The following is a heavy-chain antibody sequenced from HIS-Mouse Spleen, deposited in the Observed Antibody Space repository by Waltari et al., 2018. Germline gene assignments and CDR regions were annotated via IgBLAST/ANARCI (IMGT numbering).Heavy chain of an antibody. D-gene: IGHD6-6*01. Sequence: QVTLKESGTVLVKPTETLTLPCTVSGFSLSNARMGVSWIRQHPGKAPEWLAHIFSNDEKSYSTSLKSRLTISKDTSKSQVVLTMTNMDPVDTATYYCARRIAARPADYWGQGTLVTVSS. CDR3: ARRIAARPADY. CDR1: GFSLSNARMG. CDR2: IFSNDEK. V-gene: IGHV2-26*01. J-gene: IGHJ4*02.